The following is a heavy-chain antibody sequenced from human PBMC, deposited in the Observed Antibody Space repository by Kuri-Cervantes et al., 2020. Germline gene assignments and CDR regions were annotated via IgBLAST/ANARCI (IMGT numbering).Heavy chain of an antibody. V-gene: IGHV3-15*01. Sequence: GGSLRLSCATSGFNFNYAWMSWVRQAPGKGLEWVGRIKSKSDGGTTDYAVPVTGRFIISRDDSQATLYLQMNSLTAGDTAVYYCVTDHWGSQGLGDAFDVWGQGRVVTVSS. D-gene: IGHD7-27*01. J-gene: IGHJ3*01. CDR3: VTDHWGSQGLGDAFDV. CDR1: GFNFNYAW. CDR2: IKSKSDGGTT.